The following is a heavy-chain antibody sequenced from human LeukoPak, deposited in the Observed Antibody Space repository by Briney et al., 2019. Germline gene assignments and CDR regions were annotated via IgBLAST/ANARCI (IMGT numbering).Heavy chain of an antibody. D-gene: IGHD4-17*01. CDR1: GFTFNNDW. CDR2: IKKDGSGK. Sequence: GGSLRLSCAASGFTFNNDWMSWVRQAAGKGLEGVANIKKDGSGKHFVDCVRGRFTISRDNAKHALYLQMNSQRAEDTAVYYCAREAYGDYGDWGQGTLVIVSS. V-gene: IGHV3-7*01. CDR3: AREAYGDYGD. J-gene: IGHJ4*02.